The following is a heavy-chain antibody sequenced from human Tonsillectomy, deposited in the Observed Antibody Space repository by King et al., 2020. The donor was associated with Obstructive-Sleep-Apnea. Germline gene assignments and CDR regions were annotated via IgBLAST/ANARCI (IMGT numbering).Heavy chain of an antibody. CDR2: IYPGDSNT. V-gene: IGHV5-51*01. J-gene: IGHJ4*02. Sequence: VQLVESGAEVKKPGESLKISCKGSGYSFNSYWIGWVRQMPGKGLEWMGSIYPGDSNTIYSPSFQGQVTFSADKSISTAYLQWSSLKASDTAMYYCAKADYSSGWSTFDFWGQGTLVTVSS. CDR1: GYSFNSYW. CDR3: AKADYSSGWSTFDF. D-gene: IGHD6-19*01.